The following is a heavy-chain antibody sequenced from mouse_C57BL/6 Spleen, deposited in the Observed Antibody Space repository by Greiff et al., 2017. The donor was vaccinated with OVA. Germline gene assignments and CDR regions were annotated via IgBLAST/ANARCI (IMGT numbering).Heavy chain of an antibody. J-gene: IGHJ2*01. D-gene: IGHD1-1*01. CDR3: TRDYYGSSYFDY. CDR2: ISSGSSTI. V-gene: IGHV5-17*01. CDR1: GFTFSAYG. Sequence: DVMLVESGGGLVKPGGSLKLSCAASGFTFSAYGMHWVRQAPEKGLEWVAYISSGSSTIYSADTVQGRFTFSRDTAKNTLFLQMTSLRSKDTARYYCTRDYYGSSYFDYWGQGTTLTVSS.